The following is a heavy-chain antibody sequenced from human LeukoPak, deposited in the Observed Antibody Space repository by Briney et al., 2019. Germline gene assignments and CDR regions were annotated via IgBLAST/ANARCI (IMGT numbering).Heavy chain of an antibody. CDR2: IYPGDSDT. CDR1: GYSFTSYW. D-gene: IGHD1-26*01. CDR3: ARQWGGRSIDFDY. V-gene: IGHV5-51*01. Sequence: RAGESLEISCKGSGYSFTSYWIGWVRQMPGKGLEWMGIIYPGDSDTRYSPSFQGQVTISADKSISTAYLQWSSLKASDTAMYYCARQWGGRSIDFDYWGQGTLVTVSS. J-gene: IGHJ4*02.